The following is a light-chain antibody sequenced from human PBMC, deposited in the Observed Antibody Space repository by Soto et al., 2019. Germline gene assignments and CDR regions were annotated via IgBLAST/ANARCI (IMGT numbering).Light chain of an antibody. CDR2: GAS. CDR1: QSVLYSSNNKNY. Sequence: DIVMTQSPDSLAVSLGERATINCKSSQSVLYSSNNKNYLAWYQQKPGQPPKLLIYGASSRATGIPDRFSGRGSGTDFTLTISRLEPEDFALYYCQQYGDSPFTFGQGTKVDI. J-gene: IGKJ1*01. CDR3: QQYGDSPFT. V-gene: IGKV4-1*01.